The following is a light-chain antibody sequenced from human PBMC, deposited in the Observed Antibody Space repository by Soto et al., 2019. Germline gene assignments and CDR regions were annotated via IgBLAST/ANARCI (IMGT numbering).Light chain of an antibody. CDR2: GAS. CDR1: QSVSSD. J-gene: IGKJ1*01. Sequence: EIVMTQSPATLSVSTGERATLSCMASQSVSSDLAWCHQKPGQAPRLLIYGASNRATGIPARFSGDGSGTEFTLTISSLQSEDFGIYYCQKYNQWPWTFGPGTKVDIK. V-gene: IGKV3-15*01. CDR3: QKYNQWPWT.